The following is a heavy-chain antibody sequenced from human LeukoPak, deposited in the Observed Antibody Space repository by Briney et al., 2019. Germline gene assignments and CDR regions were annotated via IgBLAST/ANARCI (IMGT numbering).Heavy chain of an antibody. CDR1: GGSFSGYY. Sequence: SETLSLTCAVYGGSFSGYYWSWIRQPPGKGLEWIGEINHSGSTNYNPSLKSRVTISVDTSKNQFSLKLSSVTAADTAVYYCARGHRFYGNYYMDVWGKGTTVTVSS. CDR2: INHSGST. D-gene: IGHD3-3*01. J-gene: IGHJ6*03. V-gene: IGHV4-34*01. CDR3: ARGHRFYGNYYMDV.